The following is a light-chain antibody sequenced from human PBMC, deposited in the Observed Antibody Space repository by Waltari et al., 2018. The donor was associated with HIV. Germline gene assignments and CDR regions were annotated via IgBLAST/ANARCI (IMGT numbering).Light chain of an antibody. CDR2: WAA. CDR3: QQYYNTPPT. J-gene: IGKJ4*01. V-gene: IGKV4-1*01. Sequence: DIVMTQSPDSLAVSLGERATINCKSSQSVLYSSNNKTYLAWYQQRPGQPPKLLIYWAATRESGVPDRFSGSGSGTDFTLTISSLQAEDVAVYSCQQYYNTPPTFGGGTKVEI. CDR1: QSVLYSSNNKTY.